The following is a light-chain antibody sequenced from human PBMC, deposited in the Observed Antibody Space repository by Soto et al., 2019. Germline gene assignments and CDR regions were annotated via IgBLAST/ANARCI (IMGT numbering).Light chain of an antibody. Sequence: DIVMTQSPDSLAVSLGERATINCKSSQSVLYSSNNKNYLAWYQQKPGQPPKLLIYWASTRESGVPDRFSGSGSGTDFTLTISSLQAEDVAVYYCQLYYNTPRAFGPGTNVDIK. V-gene: IGKV4-1*01. CDR3: QLYYNTPRA. CDR1: QSVLYSSNNKNY. CDR2: WAS. J-gene: IGKJ3*01.